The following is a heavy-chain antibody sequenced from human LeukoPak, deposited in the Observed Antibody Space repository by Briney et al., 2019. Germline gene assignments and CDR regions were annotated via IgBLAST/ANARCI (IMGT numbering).Heavy chain of an antibody. V-gene: IGHV4-59*01. CDR3: ARGGGVNRGGYNQSDY. CDR2: IYYDGSS. CDR1: GGSISSYY. Sequence: PSETLSLTCTVSGGSISSYYWSWIRQPPGKGLEWIGNIYYDGSSKSNPSLKSRVSISVDTSKNQFFLELTSVTAADTAVYYCARGGGVNRGGYNQSDYWGQGTLVTVSS. D-gene: IGHD5-24*01. J-gene: IGHJ4*02.